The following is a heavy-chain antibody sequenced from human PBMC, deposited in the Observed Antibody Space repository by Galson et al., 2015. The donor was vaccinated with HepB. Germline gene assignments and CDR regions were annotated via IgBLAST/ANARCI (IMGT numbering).Heavy chain of an antibody. V-gene: IGHV1-18*04. Sequence: SVKVSCKASGYTFTSYGISWVRQAPGQGLEWMGWISAYNGNTNYAQKLQGRVTMTTDTSTSTAYMELRSLRSDDTAVYYCARVSYPDYYGSGDLDYWGQGTLVTVSS. CDR3: ARVSYPDYYGSGDLDY. CDR2: ISAYNGNT. J-gene: IGHJ4*02. D-gene: IGHD3-10*01. CDR1: GYTFTSYG.